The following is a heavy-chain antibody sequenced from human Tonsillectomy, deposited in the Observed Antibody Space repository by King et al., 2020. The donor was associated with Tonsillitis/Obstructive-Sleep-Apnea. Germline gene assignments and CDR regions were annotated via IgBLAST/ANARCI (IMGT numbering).Heavy chain of an antibody. Sequence: VQLVESGAEVKKPGAAVKVSCKASGYTFTAYYYVHWVRQAPGQGLEWMGWINPNSGGTNYSQKFQGRVTMTGDTSTSTAYMEVSSLRSDDTAVYYCAGGDDFYYGLDVWGRGTTVSVSS. CDR1: GYTFTAYY. V-gene: IGHV1-2*02. CDR3: AGGDDFYYGLDV. J-gene: IGHJ6*02. D-gene: IGHD1-1*01. CDR2: INPNSGGT.